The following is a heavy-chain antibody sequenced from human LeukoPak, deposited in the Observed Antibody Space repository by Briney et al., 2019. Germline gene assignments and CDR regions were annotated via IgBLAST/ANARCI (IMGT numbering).Heavy chain of an antibody. CDR2: IYHSGST. V-gene: IGHV4-38-2*02. J-gene: IGHJ4*01. CDR3: ARSYSGSFLY. Sequence: SETLSLTCTVSGYSISSGYYWGWIRQPPGKGLEWIGSIYHSGSTYYEPSLKSRVTISVDTSKNQFSLKLSSVTAADTAVYYCARSYSGSFLYWGQGSMVSVSS. CDR1: GYSISSGYY. D-gene: IGHD1-26*01.